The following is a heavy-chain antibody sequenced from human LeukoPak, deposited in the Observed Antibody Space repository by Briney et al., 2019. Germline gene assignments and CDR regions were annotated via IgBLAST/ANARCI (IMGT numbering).Heavy chain of an antibody. CDR3: ARRPSGSYFGY. Sequence: RSSETLSLTCSVSGGSIDTSYYYWDWIRQPPGKGLEWIGSIYNSGSTYYNPSLKSRVTISVDTSKKQFSLKLGSMTAADTAVYYCARRPSGSYFGYWGQGTLVTVSS. D-gene: IGHD1-26*01. V-gene: IGHV4-39*01. J-gene: IGHJ4*02. CDR1: GGSIDTSYYY. CDR2: IYNSGST.